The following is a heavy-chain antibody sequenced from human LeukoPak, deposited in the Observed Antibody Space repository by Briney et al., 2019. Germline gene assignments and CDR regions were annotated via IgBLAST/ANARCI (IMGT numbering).Heavy chain of an antibody. D-gene: IGHD3/OR15-3a*01. CDR1: GFTFSNAW. CDR2: IKSKTDGGTT. Sequence: GGSLRLSCAASGFTFSNAWMTWVRQAPGQGLEWVARIKSKTDGGTTDYAAPVKGRFTISRDDSKNTLYLQMNSLKTEDTAVYYCTTLDWGSDPWMGYYYMDVWGKGTTVTISS. J-gene: IGHJ6*03. CDR3: TTLDWGSDPWMGYYYMDV. V-gene: IGHV3-15*01.